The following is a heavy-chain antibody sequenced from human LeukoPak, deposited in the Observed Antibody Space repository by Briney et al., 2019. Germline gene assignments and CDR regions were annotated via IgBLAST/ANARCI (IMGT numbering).Heavy chain of an antibody. D-gene: IGHD3-22*01. Sequence: GRSLRLSCAASGFTFSSYAMQWVRQAPGKGLEWVAVISYDGSNKYYADSVKGRFTISRDNSKNTLYLQMNSLRAEDTAVYYCARVRNYYDSSGYYGYWGQGTLVTVSS. CDR2: ISYDGSNK. V-gene: IGHV3-30*01. CDR3: ARVRNYYDSSGYYGY. CDR1: GFTFSSYA. J-gene: IGHJ4*02.